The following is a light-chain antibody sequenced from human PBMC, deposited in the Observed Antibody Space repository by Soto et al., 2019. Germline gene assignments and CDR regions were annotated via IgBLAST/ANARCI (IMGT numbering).Light chain of an antibody. CDR2: DVS. Sequence: QSALTQPSSVSGSPGESITISCTGTSSDVGAYNYVSWYQQDPGKAPKLMIYDVSSRPSGVSNRFSGSRSGHTVSLTISGLQAEDEADYSCSSYTRSSTYVFGTGPKVPVL. V-gene: IGLV2-14*01. CDR1: SSDVGAYNY. J-gene: IGLJ1*01. CDR3: SSYTRSSTYV.